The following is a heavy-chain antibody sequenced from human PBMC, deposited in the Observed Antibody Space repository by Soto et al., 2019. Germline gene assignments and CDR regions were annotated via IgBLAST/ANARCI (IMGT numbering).Heavy chain of an antibody. D-gene: IGHD1-20*01. CDR3: ARLITPRVLDS. Sequence: EVQLVESGGGLVQPGGSLRLSCAASGFTFSNYWMSWVRQAPGKGLEWVANIKQDGSEKDYVGSVNGRFTISRDNAKNSLYLQMNSLTTEYTAVYYCARLITPRVLDSWGQGTLVTVSS. CDR1: GFTFSNYW. V-gene: IGHV3-7*05. CDR2: IKQDGSEK. J-gene: IGHJ4*02.